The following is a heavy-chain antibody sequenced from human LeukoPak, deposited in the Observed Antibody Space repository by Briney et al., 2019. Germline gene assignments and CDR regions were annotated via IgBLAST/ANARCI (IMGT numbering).Heavy chain of an antibody. V-gene: IGHV3-48*02. Sequence: GGSLRLSCAASGLSFSTYSMNWVRQAPGKGLEWVSYISSSSTTIYYTDSVKGRFTSSRDNAKNSLYLQMDSLRDEDTAVYYCARFKAASDIWGQGTMVTVSS. CDR2: ISSSSTTI. CDR1: GLSFSTYS. J-gene: IGHJ3*02. CDR3: ARFKAASDI.